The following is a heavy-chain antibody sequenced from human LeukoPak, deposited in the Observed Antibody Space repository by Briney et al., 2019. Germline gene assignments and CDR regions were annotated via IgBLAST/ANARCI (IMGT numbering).Heavy chain of an antibody. CDR1: GGSISSGSYY. CDR3: ARTGTTLIDY. J-gene: IGHJ4*02. V-gene: IGHV4-61*02. Sequence: SQTLSLTCTVSGGSISSGSYYWSWIRQPAGTGLEWIGRIYTSGSTNYNPSLKSRVTMSVDTSKNQFSLKLRSVTAADTALYYCARTGTTLIDYWGQGTLVTVSS. CDR2: IYTSGST. D-gene: IGHD1-7*01.